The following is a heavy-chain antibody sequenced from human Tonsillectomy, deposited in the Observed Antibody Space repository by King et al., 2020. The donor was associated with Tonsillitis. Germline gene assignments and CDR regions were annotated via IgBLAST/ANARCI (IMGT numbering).Heavy chain of an antibody. J-gene: IGHJ4*02. CDR2: IYWNDDK. V-gene: IGHV2-5*01. CDR1: GFSLSTSGVG. Sequence: ITLQESGPTLVKPPQTLTLTCTFSGFSLSTSGVGVGWIRQPPGKALEWLALIYWNDDKRYSPSLKSRLTITKDTSKNQVVLTMTNMDPVDTATYYCAHSRYSGDYFDYWGQGTLVTVSS. CDR3: AHSRYSGDYFDY. D-gene: IGHD6-25*01.